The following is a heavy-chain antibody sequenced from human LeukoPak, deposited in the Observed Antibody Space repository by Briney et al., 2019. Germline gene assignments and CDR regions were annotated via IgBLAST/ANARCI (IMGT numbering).Heavy chain of an antibody. CDR2: ITPILGTA. CDR3: ARGPVVPAATYYFDY. J-gene: IGHJ4*02. Sequence: ASVKVSCKASGGTFSSYAISWVRQAPGQGLEWMGGITPILGTANYAQKFQGRVTITTDESTSTAYMELSSLRSEDTAVYYCARGPVVPAATYYFDYWGQGTLVTVSS. D-gene: IGHD2-2*01. CDR1: GGTFSSYA. V-gene: IGHV1-69*05.